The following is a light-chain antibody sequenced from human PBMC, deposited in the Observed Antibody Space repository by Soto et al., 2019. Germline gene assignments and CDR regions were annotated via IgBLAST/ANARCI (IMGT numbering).Light chain of an antibody. CDR2: DAS. Sequence: DIQMTQSPATLSASVGDRVTITCRASQSISVWLAWYQQKAGKAPKLLIYDASSLESGVPSRFSGGGSGTDFTLTISSLQPDDFATYYCQQYNSYTLTFGGGTKVDIK. CDR3: QQYNSYTLT. J-gene: IGKJ4*01. CDR1: QSISVW. V-gene: IGKV1-5*01.